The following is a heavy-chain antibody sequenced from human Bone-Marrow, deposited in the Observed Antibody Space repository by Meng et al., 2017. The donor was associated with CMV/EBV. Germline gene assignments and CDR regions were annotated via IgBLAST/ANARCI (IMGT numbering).Heavy chain of an antibody. CDR2: INPNSGGT. Sequence: ASVKVSCKASGYTFTSYDINWVRQATGQGLEWMGWINPNSGGTNYAQKFQGRVTMTRDTSISTAYMELSRLRSDDTAVYYCARDRVTMVRGVGYYYYGMDVWGQGTTVTVSS. V-gene: IGHV1-2*02. CDR3: ARDRVTMVRGVGYYYYGMDV. CDR1: GYTFTSYD. D-gene: IGHD3-10*01. J-gene: IGHJ6*02.